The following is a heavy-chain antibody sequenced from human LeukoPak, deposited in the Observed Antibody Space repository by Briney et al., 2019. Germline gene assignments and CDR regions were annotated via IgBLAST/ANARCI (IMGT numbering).Heavy chain of an antibody. CDR3: ARLAAACTFYFDY. CDR1: GYSISSGYY. J-gene: IGHJ4*02. D-gene: IGHD6-13*01. V-gene: IGHV4-38-2*01. Sequence: SETLSLTCAVSGYSISSGYYWGWIRQPPGKGLEWIGSIYHSGSTYYNPSLKSRVTISVDTSKNQFSLKLSSVTAADTAVYYCARLAAACTFYFDYWGQGTLVTVSS. CDR2: IYHSGST.